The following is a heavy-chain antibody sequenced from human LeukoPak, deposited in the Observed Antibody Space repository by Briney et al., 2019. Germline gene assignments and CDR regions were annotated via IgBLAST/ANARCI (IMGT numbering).Heavy chain of an antibody. V-gene: IGHV4-4*09. Sequence: PSETLSLTRTVSGGSISSYYWSWIRQPPGKGLEWIGYIYTSGSTNYNPSLKSRVTISVDTSKNQFSLKLSSVTAADTAVYYCARRVYVATEIYYYYYYMDVWGKGTTVTVSS. CDR1: GGSISSYY. CDR2: IYTSGST. CDR3: ARRVYVATEIYYYYYYMDV. J-gene: IGHJ6*03. D-gene: IGHD5-12*01.